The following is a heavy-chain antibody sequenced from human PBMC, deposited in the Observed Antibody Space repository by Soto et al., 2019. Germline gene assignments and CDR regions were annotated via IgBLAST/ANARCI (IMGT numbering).Heavy chain of an antibody. D-gene: IGHD3-10*01. CDR3: ARLSGANYYYYGMDV. V-gene: IGHV3-21*01. CDR2: ITSSSSYI. Sequence: GGSLRLSCAASGFTFSSYSINWVRQAPGKGLEWVSSITSSSSYIYYADSVKGRFTISRDNAKTSLYLQMNSLRAEDTAVYSCARLSGANYYYYGMDVWGQGTTVTVSS. CDR1: GFTFSSYS. J-gene: IGHJ6*02.